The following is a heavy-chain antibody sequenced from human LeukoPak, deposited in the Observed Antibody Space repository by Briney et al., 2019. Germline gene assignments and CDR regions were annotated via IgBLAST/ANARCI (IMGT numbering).Heavy chain of an antibody. V-gene: IGHV4-34*01. Sequence: PSETLSLTCAVYGGSFSGYYWSWIRQPPGKGLEWIGEINHSGSTNYNPSLKSRVTMSVDTSKNQFSLKLSSVTAADTAVYYCARGAGYDFWSGSYYFDYWGQGTLVTVSS. CDR1: GGSFSGYY. J-gene: IGHJ4*02. CDR2: INHSGST. CDR3: ARGAGYDFWSGSYYFDY. D-gene: IGHD3-3*01.